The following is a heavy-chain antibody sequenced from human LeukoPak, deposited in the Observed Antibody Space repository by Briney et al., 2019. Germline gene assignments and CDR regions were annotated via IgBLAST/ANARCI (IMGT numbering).Heavy chain of an antibody. CDR3: ARQGRVVPAAMAYYYYYMDV. D-gene: IGHD2-2*01. V-gene: IGHV4-39*01. CDR1: GGSISSSSYY. CDR2: IYYSGST. Sequence: SETLSLTCTVSGGSISSSSYYWGWIRQPPGKGLEWIGSIYYSGSTYYNPSLKSRVTISVDTSKNQFSLKLSSVTAADTAVYYCARQGRVVPAAMAYYYYYMDVWGKGTTVTASS. J-gene: IGHJ6*03.